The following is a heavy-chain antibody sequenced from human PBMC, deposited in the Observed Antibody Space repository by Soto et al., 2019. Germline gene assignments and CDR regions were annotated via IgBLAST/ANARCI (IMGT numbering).Heavy chain of an antibody. CDR1: GGTFSSYA. J-gene: IGHJ1*01. V-gene: IGHV1-69*12. CDR2: IIPIFGTA. Sequence: QVQLVQSGAEVKKPGSSVKVSCKASGGTFSSYAISWVRQAPGQGLEWMGGIIPIFGTANYAQKFQGRVTITADESTSTAYMELRSLRSEDTAEYYCAGDCGRGGDWYSVQHWGQGTLVTVSS. CDR3: AGDCGRGGDWYSVQH. D-gene: IGHD2-21*02.